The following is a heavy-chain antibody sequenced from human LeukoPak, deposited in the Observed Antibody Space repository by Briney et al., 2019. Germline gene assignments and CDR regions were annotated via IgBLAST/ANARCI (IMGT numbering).Heavy chain of an antibody. J-gene: IGHJ5*02. D-gene: IGHD4-17*01. CDR2: IYYSGST. CDR1: GGSISSGDYY. V-gene: IGHV4-30-4*01. CDR3: ARRGHGDYAAFWFDL. Sequence: SQTLSLTCTVSGGSISSGDYYWSWIRQPPGKGLEWIGYIYYSGSTYYNPSLKSRVTISVDTSKNQFSLKLSSVTAADTAVYYCARRGHGDYAAFWFDLWGQGTLVTVSS.